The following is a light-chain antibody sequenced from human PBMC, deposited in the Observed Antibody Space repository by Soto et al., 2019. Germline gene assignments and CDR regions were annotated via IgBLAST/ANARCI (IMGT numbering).Light chain of an antibody. V-gene: IGKV1-39*01. CDR3: QQSYSTLRT. CDR1: QSISRY. J-gene: IGKJ1*01. CDR2: GAS. Sequence: DIQMTQSPSSLSASVGDRVTITCRASQSISRYLNWYQHKPGEAPRLLMYGASSLQSGVPSRFSGSGSGKDVTLTSSSLQPEDFAIYYCQQSYSTLRTFGQGTKVEIK.